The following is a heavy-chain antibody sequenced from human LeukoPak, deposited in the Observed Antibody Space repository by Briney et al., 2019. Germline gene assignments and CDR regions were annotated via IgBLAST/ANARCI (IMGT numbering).Heavy chain of an antibody. CDR2: INPNSGGT. Sequence: ASVKVSCKASGYTFTGYYMHWVRQAPGQGLEWMGWINPNSGGTNYAQKFQGRVTMTRDTSTSTVYMELSSLRSEDTAVYYCARSLLRYFDWLDAFDIWGQGTMVTVSS. D-gene: IGHD3-9*01. J-gene: IGHJ3*02. CDR1: GYTFTGYY. CDR3: ARSLLRYFDWLDAFDI. V-gene: IGHV1-2*02.